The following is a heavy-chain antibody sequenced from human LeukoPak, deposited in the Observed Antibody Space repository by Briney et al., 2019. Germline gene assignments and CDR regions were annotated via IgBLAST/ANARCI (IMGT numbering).Heavy chain of an antibody. CDR1: GGSISSSIYY. V-gene: IGHV4-61*02. Sequence: SETLSLTCIVSGGSISSSIYYWTWIRQPAGKGLEWIGRIYTSGITNYNPSLESRLTMSLDTSKNQISLRLSSVTAADTAVYYCARKDGDFWGQGTLVTVSS. J-gene: IGHJ4*02. CDR2: IYTSGIT. CDR3: ARKDGDF.